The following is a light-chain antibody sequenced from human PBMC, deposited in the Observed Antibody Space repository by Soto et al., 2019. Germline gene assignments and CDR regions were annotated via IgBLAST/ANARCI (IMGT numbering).Light chain of an antibody. CDR1: QSISSW. CDR3: QQYDTYWT. CDR2: KAS. J-gene: IGKJ1*01. V-gene: IGKV1-5*03. Sequence: DIQMTQSPSTLSASVGDRVTITCRASQSISSWLAWYQQKPGQAPILLIYKASSLESGVPSRFSGSGSGTEFTLTISSLQPDDFATYYCQQYDTYWTFGQGTKVEIK.